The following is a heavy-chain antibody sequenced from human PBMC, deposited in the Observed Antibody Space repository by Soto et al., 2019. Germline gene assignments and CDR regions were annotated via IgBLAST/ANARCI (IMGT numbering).Heavy chain of an antibody. Sequence: PSETLSLTCTVSGGSISSYYWSWIRQPPGKGLEWIGYIYYSGSTNYNPSLKSRVTISVDTSKNQFSLKLSSVTAADTAVYYCASGGRARYYCDSSGYYWTFDYWGQGTLVTVSS. J-gene: IGHJ4*02. V-gene: IGHV4-59*01. CDR2: IYYSGST. D-gene: IGHD3-22*01. CDR3: ASGGRARYYCDSSGYYWTFDY. CDR1: GGSISSYY.